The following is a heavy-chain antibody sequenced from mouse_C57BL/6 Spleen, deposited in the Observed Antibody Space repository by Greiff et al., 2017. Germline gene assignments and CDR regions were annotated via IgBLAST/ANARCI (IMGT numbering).Heavy chain of an antibody. CDR3: ARWGDYDYYY. Sequence: VKLQESGAELVKPGASVKISCKASGYAFSSYWMNWVKQRPGKGLEWIGQIYPGDGDTNYNGKFKGKATLTADKSSSTAYMQLSSLTSEDSAVYFCARWGDYDYYYWGQGTTLTVSS. D-gene: IGHD2-4*01. V-gene: IGHV1-80*01. CDR2: IYPGDGDT. CDR1: GYAFSSYW. J-gene: IGHJ2*01.